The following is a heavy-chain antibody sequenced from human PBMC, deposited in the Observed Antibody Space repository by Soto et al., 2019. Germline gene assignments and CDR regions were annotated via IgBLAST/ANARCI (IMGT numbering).Heavy chain of an antibody. J-gene: IGHJ6*02. D-gene: IGHD3-16*01. CDR2: SNWGGRSI. V-gene: IGHV3-9*01. CDR3: AKDIGSAAVGGFYYGLDV. Sequence: GGSLRLSCAASGFTFDDYAMHWVRQAPGKGLEWVSGSNWGGRSIVYADSVKGRFTISRDNAKNSLYLQMNSLRVEDTALYYCAKDIGSAAVGGFYYGLDVWGQGTTVTVSS. CDR1: GFTFDDYA.